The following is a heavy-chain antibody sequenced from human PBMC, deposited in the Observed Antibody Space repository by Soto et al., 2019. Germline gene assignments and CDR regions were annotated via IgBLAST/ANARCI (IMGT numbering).Heavy chain of an antibody. CDR2: IHYDGISN. CDR1: GFTFTRFW. Sequence: EVQLGESGGGLVQPGGSLRLSCAASGFTFTRFWMHWVRQVPGKGLVWVARIHYDGISNAYADSVKGRFTISRDNAKNTGYLQMNSLRADDTAVYYCARDGPEYWVDASGFDYWGQGSPVTVSS. D-gene: IGHD2-15*01. J-gene: IGHJ4*02. CDR3: ARDGPEYWVDASGFDY. V-gene: IGHV3-74*01.